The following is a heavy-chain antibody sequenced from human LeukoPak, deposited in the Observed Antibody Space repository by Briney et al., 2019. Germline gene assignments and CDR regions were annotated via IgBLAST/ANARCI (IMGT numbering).Heavy chain of an antibody. CDR3: ARDVAGTSSWRVDF. CDR1: GLTFSSYS. V-gene: IGHV3-21*01. D-gene: IGHD6-6*01. Sequence: GGSLSLSFSVSGLTFSSYSMSWVRQAPGKGLEWVSSISGNGNYIYYADSVRGRFTVSRDNAKNSLYLQMNSLGAEDTATYYCARDVAGTSSWRVDFWGQGTLVTVSS. CDR2: ISGNGNYI. J-gene: IGHJ4*02.